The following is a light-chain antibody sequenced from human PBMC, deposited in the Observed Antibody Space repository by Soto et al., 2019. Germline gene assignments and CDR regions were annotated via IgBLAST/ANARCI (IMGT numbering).Light chain of an antibody. CDR1: ISDVGGYND. J-gene: IGLJ2*01. Sequence: QSALTQPASVSGSPGQSITISCTGTISDVGGYNDVSWYQQHPGKAPKLMIYDVSNRPSGVSNRFSGSKSGNTASLTISGLQAEDEDDYYCSSYTSSSTQVVFGGGTKLTV. CDR2: DVS. CDR3: SSYTSSSTQVV. V-gene: IGLV2-14*01.